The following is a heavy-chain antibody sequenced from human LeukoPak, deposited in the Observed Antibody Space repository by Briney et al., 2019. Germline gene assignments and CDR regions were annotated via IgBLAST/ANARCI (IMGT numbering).Heavy chain of an antibody. V-gene: IGHV4-34*01. J-gene: IGHJ4*02. Sequence: SETLSLTCAVYGGSVSGYYWSWIRQPPGKGLEWIGEINHSGSTNYNPSLKSRVTMSLDTSRNQFSLKLSSVTAADTAVYYCARGLYYYESSGFLGGYWGQGTLVTVSS. CDR1: GGSVSGYY. CDR3: ARGLYYYESSGFLGGY. CDR2: INHSGST. D-gene: IGHD3-22*01.